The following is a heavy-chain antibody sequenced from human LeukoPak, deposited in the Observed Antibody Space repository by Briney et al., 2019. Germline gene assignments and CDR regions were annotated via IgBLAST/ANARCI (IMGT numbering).Heavy chain of an antibody. V-gene: IGHV4-34*01. CDR3: ARAAGNYAGHWFDP. J-gene: IGHJ5*02. CDR2: INHSGST. CDR1: GGSFSGYY. D-gene: IGHD4-11*01. Sequence: PSETLSLTCAVYGGSFSGYYWSWIRQPPGKGLEWIGEINHSGSTNYNPSLKSRVTISADTSKNQFSLKLSSVTAADTAVYYCARAAGNYAGHWFDPWGQGTLVTVSS.